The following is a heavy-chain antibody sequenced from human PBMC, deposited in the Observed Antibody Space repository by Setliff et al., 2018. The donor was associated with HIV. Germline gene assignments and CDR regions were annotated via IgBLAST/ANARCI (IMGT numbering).Heavy chain of an antibody. V-gene: IGHV4-61*09. CDR1: GGSISSGSYY. D-gene: IGHD2-15*01. J-gene: IGHJ4*02. CDR2: IYTTGST. Sequence: SETLSLTCTVSGGSISSGSYYWTWIRQPAGKGLEWIGHIYTTGSTNYNPSLRSRVTISVDTSKNQLSLKLNSVTAADTAVYYCARDFCGSSCSSGYGYFDHWGQGTLVTVSS. CDR3: ARDFCGSSCSSGYGYFDH.